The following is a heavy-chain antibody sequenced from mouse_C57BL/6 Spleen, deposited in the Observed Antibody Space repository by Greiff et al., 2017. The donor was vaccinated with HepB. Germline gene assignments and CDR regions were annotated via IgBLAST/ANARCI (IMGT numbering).Heavy chain of an antibody. CDR1: GFTFSSYA. V-gene: IGHV5-4*01. CDR3: AREGYYGNYSYYFDY. Sequence: EVQVVESGGGLVKPGGSLKLSCAASGFTFSSYAMSWVRQTPEKRLEWVATISDGGSYTYYPDNVKGRFTISRDNAKNNLYLQMSHLKSEDTAMYYCAREGYYGNYSYYFDYWGQGTTLTVSS. D-gene: IGHD2-1*01. CDR2: ISDGGSYT. J-gene: IGHJ2*01.